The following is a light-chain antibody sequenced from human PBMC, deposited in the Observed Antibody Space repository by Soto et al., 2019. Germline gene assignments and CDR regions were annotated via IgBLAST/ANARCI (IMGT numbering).Light chain of an antibody. J-gene: IGKJ5*01. V-gene: IGKV3-15*01. CDR3: QHYVSPPIT. Sequence: EIVLTQSPATLSLSPGERATLSCRASQSVSSFLAWYQQKPGQAPRLLIYGASARATGIPARFSGSGSGTEFTLTISSLQSEDFAVYYCQHYVSPPITFGQGTRLEI. CDR2: GAS. CDR1: QSVSSF.